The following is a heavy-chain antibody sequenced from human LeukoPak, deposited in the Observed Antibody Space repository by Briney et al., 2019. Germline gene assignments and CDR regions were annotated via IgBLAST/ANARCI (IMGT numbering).Heavy chain of an antibody. J-gene: IGHJ5*02. D-gene: IGHD3-10*01. CDR2: IYYSGST. Sequence: PSETLSLTCTVSGGSISSYYWSWIRQPPGKGLEWIGYIYYSGSTNYNPSLKSRDTMSVDTSKNQFSLKLSSVTAADTAVYYCARDVGGSGVNWFDPWGQGTLVTVSS. CDR1: GGSISSYY. V-gene: IGHV4-59*12. CDR3: ARDVGGSGVNWFDP.